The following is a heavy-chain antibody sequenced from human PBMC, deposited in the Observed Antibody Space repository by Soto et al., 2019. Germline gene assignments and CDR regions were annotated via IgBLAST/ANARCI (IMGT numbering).Heavy chain of an antibody. CDR2: IYYSGST. V-gene: IGHV4-59*01. Sequence: SETLSLTCTVSGGSISSYYWSWIRQPPGKGLEWIGYIYYSGSTNYNPSLKSRVTISVDTSKNQFSLKLSSVTAADTAVYYCARDLWGGVATSSNWYFDLWGRGTLVTVSS. J-gene: IGHJ2*01. D-gene: IGHD5-12*01. CDR3: ARDLWGGVATSSNWYFDL. CDR1: GGSISSYY.